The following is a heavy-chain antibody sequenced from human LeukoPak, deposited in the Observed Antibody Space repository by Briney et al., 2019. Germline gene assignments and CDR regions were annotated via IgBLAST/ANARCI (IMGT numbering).Heavy chain of an antibody. V-gene: IGHV3-33*01. CDR3: ARDSSDNVVVPDAMWGGYFDY. Sequence: AGPLRLSCAASGFTFSSYGMHWLRQAPGKGIERVAVIWYDGSNKYYADSVKGRFTISRDTSKNTLYLQMISLRAEDTAVNYCARDSSDNVVVPDAMWGGYFDYWCLGTVVSVSS. CDR1: GFTFSSYG. CDR2: IWYDGSNK. J-gene: IGHJ4*02. D-gene: IGHD2-2*01.